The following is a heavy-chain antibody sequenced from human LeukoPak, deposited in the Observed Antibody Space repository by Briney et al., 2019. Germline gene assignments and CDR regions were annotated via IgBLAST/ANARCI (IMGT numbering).Heavy chain of an antibody. CDR3: AKADHEKVGAIDY. J-gene: IGHJ4*02. V-gene: IGHV3-30-3*01. CDR2: VSSDGGNK. D-gene: IGHD3-16*01. Sequence: GRTLRLSCAASVFTFSNYAMHCVRHAPAKGLEWVAVVSSDGGNKYYADSVKDRFHISRDISKNTLYLPVDSVRYEDTAVYFCAKADHEKVGAIDYWGQGTPAIVSP. CDR1: VFTFSNYA.